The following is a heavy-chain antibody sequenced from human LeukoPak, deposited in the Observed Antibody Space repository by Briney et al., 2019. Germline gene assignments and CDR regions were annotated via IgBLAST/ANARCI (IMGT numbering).Heavy chain of an antibody. Sequence: GGSLRLSCAASGFTFSSYAMHWVRQAPGKGLEYVSAISSNGGSTYYANSVKGRFTISRDNSKNTLYLQMGSLRAEDMAVYYCARELSLRIQLWLLGYWGQGTLVTVSS. CDR3: ARELSLRIQLWLLGY. J-gene: IGHJ4*02. V-gene: IGHV3-64*01. D-gene: IGHD5-18*01. CDR2: ISSNGGST. CDR1: GFTFSSYA.